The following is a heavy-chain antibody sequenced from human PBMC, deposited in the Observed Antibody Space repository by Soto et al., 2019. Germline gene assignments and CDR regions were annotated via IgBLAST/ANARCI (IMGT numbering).Heavy chain of an antibody. J-gene: IGHJ5*02. CDR2: IKSKIDGGTI. Sequence: GGSLRVSCAASGFTFSNAWMNWVRQAPWKGLEWVGRIKSKIDGGTIDYAAPVKGRFTISRDDSKNTLFLQMNSLKTEDTAVYYCTTDIMWRKGFDPWGQGTLVTVSS. D-gene: IGHD2-21*01. CDR3: TTDIMWRKGFDP. CDR1: GFTFSNAW. V-gene: IGHV3-15*07.